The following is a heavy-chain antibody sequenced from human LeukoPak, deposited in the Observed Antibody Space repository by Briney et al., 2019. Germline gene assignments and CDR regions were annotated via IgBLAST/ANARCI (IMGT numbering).Heavy chain of an antibody. Sequence: PSETLSLTCTVSVGSISSSNYYWGWIRQPPGEGLEWIGSINYSGSTSYNPSLKSRVTISVDTSKNQFSLKVTSVTAADTAVYYCAGHASDWYSFDSWGQGTLVPVSS. CDR2: INYSGST. CDR3: AGHASDWYSFDS. J-gene: IGHJ4*02. D-gene: IGHD6-19*01. CDR1: VGSISSSNYY. V-gene: IGHV4-39*01.